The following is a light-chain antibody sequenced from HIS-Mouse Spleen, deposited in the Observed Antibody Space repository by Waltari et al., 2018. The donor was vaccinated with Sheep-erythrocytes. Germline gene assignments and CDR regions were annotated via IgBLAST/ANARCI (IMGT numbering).Light chain of an antibody. CDR1: SCDVGSSKL. CDR3: CSYAGSSTPWV. CDR2: GGS. J-gene: IGLJ3*02. Sequence: QSALTQPASVSGSPGQSITISCTGTSCDVGSSKLVPWYQQHPGKAPKLMIYGGSKRPSGVSNRFSGSKSGNTASLTISGLQAEDEADYYCCSYAGSSTPWVFGGGTKLTVL. V-gene: IGLV2-23*01.